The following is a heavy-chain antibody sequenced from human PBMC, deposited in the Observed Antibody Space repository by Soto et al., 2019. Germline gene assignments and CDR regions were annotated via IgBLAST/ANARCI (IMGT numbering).Heavy chain of an antibody. D-gene: IGHD6-19*01. CDR3: ARQVAGTSVDY. CDR2: INHSGST. Sequence: SETLSLTCAVYGGSFSGYYWSWIRQPPGKGLEWIGEINHSGSTNYNPSLKSRVTISVDTSKNQFSLKLSSVTAADTAVYYCARQVAGTSVDYWGQGTLVTVSS. J-gene: IGHJ4*02. V-gene: IGHV4-34*01. CDR1: GGSFSGYY.